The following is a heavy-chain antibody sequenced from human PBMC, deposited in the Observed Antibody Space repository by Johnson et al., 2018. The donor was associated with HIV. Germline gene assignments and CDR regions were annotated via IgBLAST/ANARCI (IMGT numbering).Heavy chain of an antibody. D-gene: IGHD3-3*01. CDR2: ISYDGSDK. CDR1: GFTFSSYA. V-gene: IGHV3-30*04. CDR3: ARGGSRTTIFGVDINLGGFDI. Sequence: QVQLVESGGGLIQPGGSLRLSCAASGFTFSSYAMHWVRQAPAKGLEWVAVISYDGSDKYYADSVKGRFTISRDNSKNTLYLQMNSLRVEDTAVYYCARGGSRTTIFGVDINLGGFDIWGQGTRVTVSS. J-gene: IGHJ3*02.